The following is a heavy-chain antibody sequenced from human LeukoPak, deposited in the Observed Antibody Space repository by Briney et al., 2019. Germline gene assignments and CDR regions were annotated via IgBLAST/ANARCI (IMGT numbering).Heavy chain of an antibody. CDR2: ISGSGGST. D-gene: IGHD2-8*01. Sequence: PGGSLRLSCAASGFTFSTYAMSWVRQGPGKGLEWVSVISGSGGSTYYADSVKGRFTISRDNSKNTLYLQMNSLRAEDTAVYYCARDLGYCTNGVCHTRFDYWGQGTLVAVSS. CDR3: ARDLGYCTNGVCHTRFDY. CDR1: GFTFSTYA. J-gene: IGHJ4*02. V-gene: IGHV3-23*01.